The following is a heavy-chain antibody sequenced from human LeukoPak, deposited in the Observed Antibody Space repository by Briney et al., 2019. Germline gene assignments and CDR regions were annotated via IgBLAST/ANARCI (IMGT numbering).Heavy chain of an antibody. CDR2: VSGSGGST. Sequence: GGSLRHSCAASGFTFSSYGMSSVRQAPGRGLKWVSAVSGSGGSTYYADSVKCRFTISRDNSKNTLYLQMNSLRAEDTAVYYCAKTSGMATIRGAFDIWGQGTMVTVSS. J-gene: IGHJ3*02. CDR3: AKTSGMATIRGAFDI. D-gene: IGHD5-24*01. V-gene: IGHV3-23*01. CDR1: GFTFSSYG.